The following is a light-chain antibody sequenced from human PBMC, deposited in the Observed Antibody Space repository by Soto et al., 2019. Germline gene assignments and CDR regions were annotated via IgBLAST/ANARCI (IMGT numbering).Light chain of an antibody. CDR1: QSVTTQ. V-gene: IGKV3-20*01. Sequence: EIVLTQSPGTLSLSPGERATLSCRASQSVTTQLAWYQQKPGQAPRLIIHGASSRATGVPDRITGSGSGTDFTLSISRLEPEDFAVYYCKQYGGSNRTFGQGTKV. CDR2: GAS. J-gene: IGKJ1*01. CDR3: KQYGGSNRT.